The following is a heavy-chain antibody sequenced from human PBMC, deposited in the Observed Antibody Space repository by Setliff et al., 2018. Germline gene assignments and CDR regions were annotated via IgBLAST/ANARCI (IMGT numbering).Heavy chain of an antibody. CDR1: GFTFSPYR. V-gene: IGHV3-33*08. D-gene: IGHD6-6*01. CDR3: ARWTARAVDY. Sequence: GGSLRLSCAASGFTFSPYRMHWVRQAPGKGLEWVAVIWDDGGNKYHADSVKGRFTISRDNAKNSLYLQMSSLRAEDTAVYYCARWTARAVDYWGQGTLVTVSS. J-gene: IGHJ4*02. CDR2: IWDDGGNK.